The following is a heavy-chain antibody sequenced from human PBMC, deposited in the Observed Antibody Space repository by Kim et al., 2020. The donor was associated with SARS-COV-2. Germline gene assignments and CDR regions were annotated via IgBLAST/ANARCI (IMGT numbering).Heavy chain of an antibody. J-gene: IGHJ3*02. CDR3: ARSEDGYVWGSYRLDAFDI. Sequence: SVKVSCKASGGTFSSYAISWVRQAPGQGLEWMGRIIPILGIANYAQKFQGRVTITADKSTSTAYMELSSLRSEDPAVYYCARSEDGYVWGSYRLDAFDIWGQGTMCTVSS. D-gene: IGHD3-16*02. CDR1: GGTFSSYA. V-gene: IGHV1-69*04. CDR2: IIPILGIA.